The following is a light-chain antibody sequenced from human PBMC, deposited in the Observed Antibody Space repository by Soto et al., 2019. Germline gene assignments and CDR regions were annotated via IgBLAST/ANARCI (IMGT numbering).Light chain of an antibody. CDR1: QSVSGTY. V-gene: IGKV3-20*01. CDR2: DAS. J-gene: IGKJ3*01. Sequence: EIVLTQSPGTLSLSPGERATLSCRASQSVSGTYLAWYQQKPGQAPRLLIYDASSRATGIPVKFSGSGSGTDFSLTISRLEPEDSAVYYCQQYGKSPGFFTFGPGTQVDIK. CDR3: QQYGKSPGFFT.